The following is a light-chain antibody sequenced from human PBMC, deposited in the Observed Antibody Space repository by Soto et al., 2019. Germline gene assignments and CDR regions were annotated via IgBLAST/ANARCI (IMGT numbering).Light chain of an antibody. CDR2: LGS. Sequence: DIVMTQSPLSLPVTPGEPASISCRSSQSLLHSNGYNYLDWYLQKPVQSPQLLIYLGSNRASGVPDRFSGSGSGTDFTLKISRVEAEDVCVYYCMQALQTPITFGQGTRLEIK. CDR1: QSLLHSNGYNY. V-gene: IGKV2-28*01. J-gene: IGKJ5*01. CDR3: MQALQTPIT.